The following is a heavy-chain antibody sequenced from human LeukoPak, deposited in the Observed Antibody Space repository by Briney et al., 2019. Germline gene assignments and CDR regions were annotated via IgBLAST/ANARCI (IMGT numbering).Heavy chain of an antibody. CDR3: AKDPYRVVVATGNYLDP. CDR1: GFTFSSYG. CDR2: ISHDGSNI. D-gene: IGHD2-15*01. J-gene: IGHJ5*02. Sequence: PGGSLRLSCAASGFTFSSYGMHWVHQAPGKGLEWVAVISHDGSNIYYGDSVKGRFSISRDNSKNTLYLQMNSLRVEDTAVYYCAKDPYRVVVATGNYLDPWGQGTLVTVSS. V-gene: IGHV3-30*18.